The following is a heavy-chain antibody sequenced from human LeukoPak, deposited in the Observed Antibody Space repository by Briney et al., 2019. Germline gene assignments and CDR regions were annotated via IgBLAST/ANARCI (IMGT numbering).Heavy chain of an antibody. CDR1: GFTFSSFG. J-gene: IGHJ6*02. D-gene: IGHD5-12*01. Sequence: PGGSLRLSCAASGFTFSSFGMHWVRQAPGKGLEWVAVISYDGSNKYYADSVKGRFTISRDNSQNTLYLQMNSLRVEDTAVYYCGRLMGGYDSYFYGMDVWGQGTPVTVSS. V-gene: IGHV3-30*03. CDR2: ISYDGSNK. CDR3: GRLMGGYDSYFYGMDV.